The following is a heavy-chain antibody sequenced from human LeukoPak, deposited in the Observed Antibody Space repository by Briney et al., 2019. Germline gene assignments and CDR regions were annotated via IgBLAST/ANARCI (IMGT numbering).Heavy chain of an antibody. Sequence: TGGSLRLSCAGSGFTLSSYWIHWVRQGPGKGLVWVSRINTDGSTTTYGDSVKGRFTISRDNAKNTVFLQMNSLRAEDTAVYYCARAGSYRFGYWGQGTLVTVSS. V-gene: IGHV3-74*01. D-gene: IGHD1-26*01. CDR1: GFTLSSYW. CDR2: INTDGSTT. CDR3: ARAGSYRFGY. J-gene: IGHJ4*02.